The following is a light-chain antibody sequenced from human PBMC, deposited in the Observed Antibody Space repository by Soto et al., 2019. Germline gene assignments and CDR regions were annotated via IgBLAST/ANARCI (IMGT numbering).Light chain of an antibody. CDR2: AAS. Sequence: DIQMTQSPSSESASVGDRVTFTCPASQGSGSWLAWYQQKPGKAAKLLIYAASSLQSGVPSRFSGSGSGTDFTLTISSLQPEDFATYYCLQANTFPLTFGGGTKVEIK. CDR1: QGSGSW. J-gene: IGKJ4*01. CDR3: LQANTFPLT. V-gene: IGKV1-12*01.